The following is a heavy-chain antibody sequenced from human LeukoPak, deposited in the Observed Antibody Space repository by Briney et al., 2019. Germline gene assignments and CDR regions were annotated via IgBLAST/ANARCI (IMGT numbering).Heavy chain of an antibody. V-gene: IGHV3-21*01. CDR1: GFTFSSYS. CDR3: ARVTGYYYGMDV. J-gene: IGHJ6*02. Sequence: PGGSLRLSCAASGFTFSSYSMNWVRQAPGKGLEWVSSISSSSSYIYYADSVKGRFTISRDNAKNSLYLQMNSLRAEDTAVYYCARVTGYYYGMDVWGQGTTVTVSS. CDR2: ISSSSSYI.